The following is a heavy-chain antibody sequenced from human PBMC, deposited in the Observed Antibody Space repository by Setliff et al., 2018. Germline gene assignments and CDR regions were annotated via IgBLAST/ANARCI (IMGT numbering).Heavy chain of an antibody. CDR3: ARGRNIKLRLLDS. D-gene: IGHD1-20*01. V-gene: IGHV4-34*01. CDR2: INHSGST. Sequence: KPSETLSLTCAASGGTFSYYYWTWIRQPPGKGLEWIGEINHSGSTSYNPSLESRVTISIDTSKNQFSLNLRYVTAADTGLYYCARGRNIKLRLLDSWGQGKLVTVSS. CDR1: GGTFSYYY. J-gene: IGHJ4*02.